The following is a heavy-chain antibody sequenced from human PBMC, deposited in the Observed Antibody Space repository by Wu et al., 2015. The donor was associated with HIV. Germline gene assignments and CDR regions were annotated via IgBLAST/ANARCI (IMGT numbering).Heavy chain of an antibody. D-gene: IGHD1-1*01. J-gene: IGHJ4*02. CDR3: AHNSPP. CDR2: ISPNSGGT. Sequence: QVHLVQSGAEVKKPGASVKVSCKASGYTFTGEYVHWVRQAPGQGLEWMGWISPNSGGTSYAQKFQDRVTMTRDTSISTIYMELNSLRSDDTAVYYCAHNSPPRGQGTLVTVSS. CDR1: GYTFTGEY. V-gene: IGHV1-2*02.